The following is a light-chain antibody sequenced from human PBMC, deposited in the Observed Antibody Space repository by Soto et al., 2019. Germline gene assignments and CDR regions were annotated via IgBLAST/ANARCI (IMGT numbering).Light chain of an antibody. Sequence: EIVLTQSPATLSSFPGDRVTLSCRASQAVNTRLAWYQHRPGQAPRLLIYLASNRAAGVPARFSGSGSGTDFTLNISDVEPEDFAVYYCHQRQSWPRTFGQGTTVDI. J-gene: IGKJ1*01. CDR3: HQRQSWPRT. CDR1: QAVNTR. V-gene: IGKV3-11*01. CDR2: LAS.